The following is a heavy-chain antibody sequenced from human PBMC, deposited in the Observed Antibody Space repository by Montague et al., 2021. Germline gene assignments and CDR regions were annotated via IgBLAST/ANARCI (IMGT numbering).Heavy chain of an antibody. CDR2: INHSGST. J-gene: IGHJ6*03. D-gene: IGHD3-10*01. Sequence: SETLSLTCAVYGGSFSGYYWSWIRQPPGKGLEWIGEINHSGSTNYNPSLKSRVTISVDTSKNQFSLKLSSVTAAGTAVYYCARRGGTMVRGVKGYMDVWGKGTTVTVSS. CDR1: GGSFSGYY. V-gene: IGHV4-34*01. CDR3: ARRGGTMVRGVKGYMDV.